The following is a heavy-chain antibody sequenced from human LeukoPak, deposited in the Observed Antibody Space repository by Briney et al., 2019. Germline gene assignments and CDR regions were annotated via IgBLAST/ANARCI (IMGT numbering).Heavy chain of an antibody. CDR3: TGDGQWSFRGGF. Sequence: GGSLRLSCAVSGLTFSSAWITWVRQVPGKGLEWVGRIISSADGGTTDYSATVKGRFIISRDDSKNTVYLQMNSLKIEDTVVYFCTGDGQWSFRGGFRGPGTLVTVTS. J-gene: IGHJ4*02. CDR2: IISSADGGTT. CDR1: GLTFSSAW. D-gene: IGHD2-21*01. V-gene: IGHV3-15*01.